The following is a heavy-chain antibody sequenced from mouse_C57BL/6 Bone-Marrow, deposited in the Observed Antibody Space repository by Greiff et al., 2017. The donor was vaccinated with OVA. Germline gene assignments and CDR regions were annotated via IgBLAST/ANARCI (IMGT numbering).Heavy chain of an antibody. J-gene: IGHJ4*01. V-gene: IGHV5-16*01. CDR1: GFTFSDYY. Sequence: EVMLVESEGGLVQPGSSMKLSCTASGFTFSDYYMAWVRQVPEKGLEWVANINYDGSSTYYLDSLKSRFIISRDNAKNILYLQMSSLKSEDTATYYCARLAWGYAMDYWGQGTSVTVSS. CDR3: ARLAWGYAMDY. CDR2: INYDGSST. D-gene: IGHD4-1*01.